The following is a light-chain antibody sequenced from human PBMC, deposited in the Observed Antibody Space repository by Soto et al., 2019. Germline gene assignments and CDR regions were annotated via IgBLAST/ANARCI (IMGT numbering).Light chain of an antibody. V-gene: IGLV1-40*01. CDR3: QSYDSILSAYV. J-gene: IGLJ1*01. CDR1: SSNIGAGYD. Sequence: QSVLTQPPSVSGAPGQRVTISCTGSSSNIGAGYDLHWYQQLPGTAPKLLIYDNSNRPSGVPDRFSGSKSGTSASLAITGLQAEDEADYYCQSYDSILSAYVFGTGTKVTVL. CDR2: DNS.